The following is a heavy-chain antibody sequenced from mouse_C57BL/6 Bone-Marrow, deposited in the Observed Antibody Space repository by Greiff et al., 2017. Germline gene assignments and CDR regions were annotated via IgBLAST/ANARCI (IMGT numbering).Heavy chain of an antibody. CDR3: AKDGGLLRRWYFDV. J-gene: IGHJ1*03. Sequence: EVMLVESGGGLVKPGGSLKLSCAASGFTFSSYAMSWVRQTPEKRLEWVATISDGGSYTYYPDNVKGRFTISRDNAKNNLYLQMSHLKSEVTAMDYGAKDGGLLRRWYFDVWGTGTTVTVSA. D-gene: IGHD2-3*01. V-gene: IGHV5-4*03. CDR2: ISDGGSYT. CDR1: GFTFSSYA.